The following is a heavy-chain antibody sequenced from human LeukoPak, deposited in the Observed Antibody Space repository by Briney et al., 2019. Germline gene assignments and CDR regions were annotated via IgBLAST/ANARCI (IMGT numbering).Heavy chain of an antibody. CDR2: ISSYNSNP. CDR1: GYTFTSYG. Sequence: VNVSFKASGYTFTSYGISWVRQAPGQGLEWMGWISSYNSNPNYAQKLQGRVTMTTDTSTNTAYMELRSLSSDDTAVYYCARTGSCSGGSCHNWFYPWGQGTLVTVSS. D-gene: IGHD2-15*01. CDR3: ARTGSCSGGSCHNWFYP. V-gene: IGHV1-18*01. J-gene: IGHJ5*02.